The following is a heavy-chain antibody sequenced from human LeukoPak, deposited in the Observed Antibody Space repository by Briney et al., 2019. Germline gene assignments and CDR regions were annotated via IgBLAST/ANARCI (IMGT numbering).Heavy chain of an antibody. CDR1: GGSFSGYY. V-gene: IGHV4-34*01. D-gene: IGHD5-24*01. J-gene: IGHJ5*02. CDR3: ARVWDGYNYGYNWFDP. Sequence: SETLSLTCAVYGGSFSGYYWSWIRQPPGKGLEWIGEINHSGSTNYNPSLKSRVTISVDTSKNQFSLKLSSVTAADTAVYYCARVWDGYNYGYNWFDPWGQGTLVTVSS. CDR2: INHSGST.